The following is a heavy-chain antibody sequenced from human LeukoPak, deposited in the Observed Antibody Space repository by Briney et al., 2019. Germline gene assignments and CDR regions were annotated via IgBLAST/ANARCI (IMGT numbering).Heavy chain of an antibody. D-gene: IGHD3-3*01. CDR1: GLTFSSYA. CDR2: ISGSGGST. CDR3: AARYYDFWSGYYFDY. V-gene: IGHV3-23*01. Sequence: GGSLRLSCAASGLTFSSYAMSWVRQAPGKGLEWVSAISGSGGSTYYADSVKGRFTISRDNSKNTLYLQMNSLRAEDTAVYYCAARYYDFWSGYYFDYWGQGTLVTVSS. J-gene: IGHJ4*02.